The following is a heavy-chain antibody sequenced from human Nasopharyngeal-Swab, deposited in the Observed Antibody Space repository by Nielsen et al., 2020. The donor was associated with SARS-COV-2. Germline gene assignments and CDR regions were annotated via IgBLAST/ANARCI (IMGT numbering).Heavy chain of an antibody. V-gene: IGHV3-7*01. D-gene: IGHD4-17*01. CDR2: IKQDGSEK. J-gene: IGHJ4*02. CDR3: ARERLRCGDY. CDR1: EFTFSSYW. Sequence: GGSLRLSCAASEFTFSSYWMSWVRQAPGKGLEWVANIKQDGSEKYYVDSVKGRFTISRDNAKNSLYLQMNSLRAEDTAVYYCARERLRCGDYWGQGTLVTVSS.